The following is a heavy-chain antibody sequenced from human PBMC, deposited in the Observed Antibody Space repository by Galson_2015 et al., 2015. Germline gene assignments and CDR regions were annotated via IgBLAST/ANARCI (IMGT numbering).Heavy chain of an antibody. D-gene: IGHD2-15*01. CDR3: AKGGPYCSGGNCHGVFDS. V-gene: IGHV3-23*01. CDR2: IGDSGANT. J-gene: IGHJ4*02. CDR1: GFTLRSYA. Sequence: SLRLSWALSGFTLRSYATGWVHQAPGTGLEGVSCIGDSGANTKDADSVKGRFTISRDNSKTTLYLHMNSLRGDDTAVYYCAKGGPYCSGGNCHGVFDSWGQGTLVTVSS.